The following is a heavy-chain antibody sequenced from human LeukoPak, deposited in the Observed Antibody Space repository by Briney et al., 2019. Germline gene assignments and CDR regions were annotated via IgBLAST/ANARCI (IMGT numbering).Heavy chain of an antibody. Sequence: SETLSLTCTVSGASITSYYWSWIRQPPGKGLEWLVSSYYSGTTHYNPSLKSRVTMSVATSKSQFSLTLSSVIAADTAVYYCARHVGYCSSTRCNSRFDPWGQGTLVTVSS. CDR2: SYYSGTT. CDR1: GASITSYY. J-gene: IGHJ5*02. D-gene: IGHD2-2*01. CDR3: ARHVGYCSSTRCNSRFDP. V-gene: IGHV4-59*01.